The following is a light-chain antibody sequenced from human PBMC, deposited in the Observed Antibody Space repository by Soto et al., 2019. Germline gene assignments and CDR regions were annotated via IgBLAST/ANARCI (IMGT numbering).Light chain of an antibody. CDR1: QSISSNF. V-gene: IGKV3-20*01. Sequence: EIVLTQSPGTLSLSPGEGATLSCRASQSISSNFLAWYQQKRGQAPRLLIHGASNRATGIPDRFSGSVSGTEFTLTISSLQSEDFAFSSCQQHGTTFGQGIKVDIK. J-gene: IGKJ1*01. CDR3: QQHGTT. CDR2: GAS.